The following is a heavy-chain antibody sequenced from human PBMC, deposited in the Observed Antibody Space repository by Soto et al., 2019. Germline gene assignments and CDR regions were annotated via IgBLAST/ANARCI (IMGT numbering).Heavy chain of an antibody. Sequence: QVQLQQWGAGLLKPSETLSLTCAVYGGSISGYYWSWIRQPPGKGLEWIGEINHSGGTNYNPPLKSRVTISVDTSKNQFSLKLSSVTAADTAVFYCARADSRGYSYEGNRWFDSWGQGALVTVSS. CDR3: ARADSRGYSYEGNRWFDS. J-gene: IGHJ5*01. CDR1: GGSISGYY. CDR2: INHSGGT. D-gene: IGHD3-22*01. V-gene: IGHV4-34*01.